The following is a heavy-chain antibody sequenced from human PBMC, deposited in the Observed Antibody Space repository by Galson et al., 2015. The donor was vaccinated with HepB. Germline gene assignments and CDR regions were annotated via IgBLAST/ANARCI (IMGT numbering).Heavy chain of an antibody. CDR2: FDPEDGET. Sequence: SVKVSCKVSGYTLTELSMHWVRQAPGKGLEWMGGFDPEDGETIYAQKFQGRVTMTEDTSTDTAYMELSSLRSEDTAVYYCATAVGRYYYDSSGYHYWGQGTLVTVSS. J-gene: IGHJ4*02. CDR3: ATAVGRYYYDSSGYHY. CDR1: GYTLTELS. V-gene: IGHV1-24*01. D-gene: IGHD3-22*01.